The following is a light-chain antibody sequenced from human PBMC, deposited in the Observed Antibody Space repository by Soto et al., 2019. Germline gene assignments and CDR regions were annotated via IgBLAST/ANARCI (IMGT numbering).Light chain of an antibody. Sequence: QSALTQPPSASGSPGQSVTISCTGTSSDVGGYDYVSWYQQHPGKAPKLMIYEVTIRPSGVSDRFSGSKSGNTASLTVSGLQAEDEADYYCSSYTGGSPSYVFGTGTKGTVL. CDR3: SSYTGGSPSYV. CDR1: SSDVGGYDY. CDR2: EVT. V-gene: IGLV2-8*01. J-gene: IGLJ1*01.